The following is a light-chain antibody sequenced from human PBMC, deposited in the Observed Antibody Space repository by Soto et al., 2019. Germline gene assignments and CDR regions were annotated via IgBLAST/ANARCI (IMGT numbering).Light chain of an antibody. CDR3: QQYAASPRK. Sequence: EIVLTQSPGTLSLSPRERATLSCRASQSIGNNYLAWYQHKPGQAPRLLIYGASNRAPGIPDRFSGSGSGTDFTLTIRRLEPEDFAIYYCQQYAASPRKFGQGTQVEVK. V-gene: IGKV3-20*01. CDR1: QSIGNNY. J-gene: IGKJ1*01. CDR2: GAS.